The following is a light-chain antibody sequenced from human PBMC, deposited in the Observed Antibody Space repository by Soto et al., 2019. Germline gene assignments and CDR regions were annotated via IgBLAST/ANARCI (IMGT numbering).Light chain of an antibody. Sequence: VVLTQSPGTLSLSPGERAILSCRASQSINSRNLAWYQQKHGQAPRLLISGASSRATGIPNRFSGSGSGTDFTVIINRLEAEDFAVYYCQHYDDSNLTFGGGTKVEI. CDR2: GAS. J-gene: IGKJ4*01. CDR3: QHYDDSNLT. V-gene: IGKV3-20*01. CDR1: QSINSRN.